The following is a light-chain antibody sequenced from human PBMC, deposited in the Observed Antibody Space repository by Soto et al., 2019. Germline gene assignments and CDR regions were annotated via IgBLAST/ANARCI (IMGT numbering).Light chain of an antibody. V-gene: IGKV3-11*01. CDR2: DAS. Sequence: EIVMTQSPATLSVSPGERASLSCRASQSVSSNLAWYQQKPGQAPRLLMYDASNRATGIPARFSGSGSGTDFTLTISSLDPEDFAVYYCQQYSNWPSITFGQGTRLEIK. CDR1: QSVSSN. CDR3: QQYSNWPSIT. J-gene: IGKJ5*01.